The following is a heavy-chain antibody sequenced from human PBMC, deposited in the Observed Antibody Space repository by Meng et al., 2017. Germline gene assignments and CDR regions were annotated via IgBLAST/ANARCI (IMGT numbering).Heavy chain of an antibody. CDR3: ARADRRVGSYGPNWFDP. D-gene: IGHD5-18*01. CDR2: IYHSGST. V-gene: IGHV4-4*02. CDR1: VGSISSSTW. J-gene: IGHJ5*02. Sequence: LPQSGQGLVKPSGTLSLTGAVSVGSISSSTWWSWVRQPPGKGLEWIGEIYHSGSTNYNPSLKSLVTISVDTSKNQFSLKLSSVTAADTAVYYCARADRRVGSYGPNWFDPWGQGTLVTVSS.